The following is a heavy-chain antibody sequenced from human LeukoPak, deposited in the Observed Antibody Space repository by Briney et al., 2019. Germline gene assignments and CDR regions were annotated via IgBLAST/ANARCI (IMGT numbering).Heavy chain of an antibody. J-gene: IGHJ4*02. D-gene: IGHD3-10*01. Sequence: PGGSLRLSCAASGFTFSSYSMNWVRQAPGKGLEWVSSISSGSSYIYYADSVKGRFTISRDNAKNSLYLQMNSLRAEDTAVYYCASSSYYYGSGNFDYWGQGTLVTVSS. V-gene: IGHV3-21*01. CDR2: ISSGSSYI. CDR3: ASSSYYYGSGNFDY. CDR1: GFTFSSYS.